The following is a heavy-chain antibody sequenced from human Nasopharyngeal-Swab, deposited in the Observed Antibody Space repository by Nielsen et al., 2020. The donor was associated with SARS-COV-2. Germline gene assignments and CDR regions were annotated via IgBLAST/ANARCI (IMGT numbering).Heavy chain of an antibody. V-gene: IGHV4-34*01. D-gene: IGHD6-25*01. CDR2: MKPSGRT. CDR1: GASVSDYH. J-gene: IGHJ4*02. CDR3: AGHPADFDY. Sequence: SETLSLTCAIYGASVSDYHWSWIRQPPGKVLEWIGEMKPSGRTNYSPSLKSRVAISIDASKNQFFLSLTSVTAADTALYYCAGHPADFDYWGQGTLVTVSS.